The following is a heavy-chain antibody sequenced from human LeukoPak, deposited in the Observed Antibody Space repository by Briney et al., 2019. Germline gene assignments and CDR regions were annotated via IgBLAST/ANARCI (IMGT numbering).Heavy chain of an antibody. V-gene: IGHV3-48*03. CDR2: ISSSGSTI. CDR1: GFTFSSYE. Sequence: GGSLRLSCAASGFTFSSYEMNWVRQAPGEGLEWVSYISSSGSTIYYADSVKGRFTVSRDNAKNSLYLQMNSLRAEDTAVYYCATFPAEGYCSGGSCYSEDYWGQGTLVTVSS. J-gene: IGHJ4*02. CDR3: ATFPAEGYCSGGSCYSEDY. D-gene: IGHD2-15*01.